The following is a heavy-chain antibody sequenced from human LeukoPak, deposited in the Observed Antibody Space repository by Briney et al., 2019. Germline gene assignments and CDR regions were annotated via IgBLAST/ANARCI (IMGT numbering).Heavy chain of an antibody. CDR2: IRFDGSNE. V-gene: IGHV3-30*02. D-gene: IGHD3-10*01. J-gene: IGHJ6*03. CDR3: AKRGSYYYYMDV. Sequence: GGSLRLSCAASGFTLSSYGVHWVRQAPGKGLEWVAFIRFDGSNENYADSVKGRFTISRDTSKNTLYLQMNSLRAEDTAVYYCAKRGSYYYYMDVWGKGTTVTVSS. CDR1: GFTLSSYG.